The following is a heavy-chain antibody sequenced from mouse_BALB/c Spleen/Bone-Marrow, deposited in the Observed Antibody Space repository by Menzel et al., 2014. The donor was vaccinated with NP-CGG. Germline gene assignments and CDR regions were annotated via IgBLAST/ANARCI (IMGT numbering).Heavy chain of an antibody. D-gene: IGHD2-2*01. CDR2: ISSGSSNI. Sequence: EVQRVESGGGLVQPGGSRKLSCAASGFTFSSFGMHWVRQAPEKGLEWVAYISSGSSNINYADTVKGRFTISRDNPKNTLFLQMTSLRSEDTAMYHCARWGYYYAMDYWGQETSVSVSS. CDR3: ARWGYYYAMDY. CDR1: GFTFSSFG. J-gene: IGHJ4*01. V-gene: IGHV5-17*02.